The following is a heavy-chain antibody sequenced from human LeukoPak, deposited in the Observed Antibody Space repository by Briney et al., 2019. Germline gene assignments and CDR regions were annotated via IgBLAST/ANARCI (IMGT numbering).Heavy chain of an antibody. Sequence: GGSLRLSCAASGFYFSSNWMHWVRHAPGQGLVWVSRIEGDGISTNYADSVKGRFTISRDIAKNTLYLQMNSLRAEDTGVYYCAKDHYWSIDYWGRGTLVTVSS. D-gene: IGHD3-3*01. J-gene: IGHJ4*02. V-gene: IGHV3-74*01. CDR2: IEGDGIST. CDR3: AKDHYWSIDY. CDR1: GFYFSSNW.